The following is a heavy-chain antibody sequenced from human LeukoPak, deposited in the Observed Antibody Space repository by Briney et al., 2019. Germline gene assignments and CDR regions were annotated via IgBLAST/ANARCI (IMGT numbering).Heavy chain of an antibody. Sequence: SETLSLTCSVSGGSISSSSYYWNWIRQPPGKRLEWIGEINHTGNTNYNPSLKRRVTISVDTSQKQFSLRLNSVTAADTAVYYCARGRYLTTLGGAAAGFLDNWGQGTLVTVSS. V-gene: IGHV4-39*07. CDR3: ARGRYLTTLGGAAAGFLDN. CDR1: GGSISSSSYY. J-gene: IGHJ4*02. D-gene: IGHD6-13*01. CDR2: INHTGNT.